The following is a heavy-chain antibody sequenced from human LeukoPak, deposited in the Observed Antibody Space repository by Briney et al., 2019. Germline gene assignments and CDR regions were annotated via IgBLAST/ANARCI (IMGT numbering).Heavy chain of an antibody. CDR2: IWFDGSKK. D-gene: IGHD2-21*02. Sequence: GGSLRLSCAASGFTLTTYGMHWVRQAPGKGLEWLAVIWFDGSKKYYVDSVKGRFTISRDISKSTLYLQMNSLGAEDTAVYYCARGGAYCGGVCSAYFDFWGQGTLVTVSS. CDR1: GFTLTTYG. CDR3: ARGGAYCGGVCSAYFDF. J-gene: IGHJ4*02. V-gene: IGHV3-33*01.